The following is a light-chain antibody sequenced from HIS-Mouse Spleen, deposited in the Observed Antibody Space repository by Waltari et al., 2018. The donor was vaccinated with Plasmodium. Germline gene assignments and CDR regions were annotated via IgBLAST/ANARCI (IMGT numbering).Light chain of an antibody. J-gene: IGKJ1*01. CDR1: QSVSSN. CDR2: GAS. CDR3: QQYNNWPQT. V-gene: IGKV3-15*01. Sequence: EIVMTQSPATLSVSPGERATLSCRASQSVSSNFAGYQQKPGQAPRLLIYGASTRATGIPARFSGSGSGTEFTLTISSMQSEDFAVYYCQQYNNWPQTFGQGTKVEIK.